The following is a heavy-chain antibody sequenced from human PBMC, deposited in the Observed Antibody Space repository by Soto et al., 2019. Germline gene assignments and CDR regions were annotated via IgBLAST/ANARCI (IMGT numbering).Heavy chain of an antibody. D-gene: IGHD4-4*01. Sequence: QVQLQQWGAGLLKPSETLSLTCAVYGGSFSGYYWSWIRQPPGKGLEWIGEINHSGSTNYNPSLKSRVTISVDTSKNQFSLKLSSVTAADTAVYYCAXGPXXSNYGGGGQYYFDYWGQGTLVTVSS. V-gene: IGHV4-34*01. CDR3: AXGPXXSNYGGGGQYYFDY. CDR2: INHSGST. J-gene: IGHJ4*02. CDR1: GGSFSGYY.